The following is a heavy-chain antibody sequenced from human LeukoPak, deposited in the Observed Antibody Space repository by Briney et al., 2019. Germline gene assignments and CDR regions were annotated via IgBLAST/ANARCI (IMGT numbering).Heavy chain of an antibody. V-gene: IGHV4-39*01. D-gene: IGHD3-10*01. CDR2: IHYAGST. J-gene: IGHJ4*02. CDR1: GGSISTNTYY. Sequence: PSETLSLTCTDSGGSISTNTYYWGWIRQPPGKGLEWIGSIHYAGSTYYNPSLKSRVTLSVDTSMNQFSLKLSSVTAADTALYYCATSGTLYPHFDYWGQGTLVTVSS. CDR3: ATSGTLYPHFDY.